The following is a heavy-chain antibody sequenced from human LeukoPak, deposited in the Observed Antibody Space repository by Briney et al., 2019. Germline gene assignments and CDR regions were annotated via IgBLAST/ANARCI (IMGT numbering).Heavy chain of an antibody. J-gene: IGHJ4*02. D-gene: IGHD2-2*01. CDR1: GFTFNAYY. V-gene: IGHV1-2*02. CDR3: TRDGVPAPEEFDY. CDR2: IVVDSGAT. Sequence: ASVKVSCKASGFTFNAYYVHWVRQAPGQGLEWMGWIVVDSGATNYAPKFQGRVTMTRDTSISTAYMELNRLRSDDTALYYCTRDGVPAPEEFDYWGQGTLVTVSS.